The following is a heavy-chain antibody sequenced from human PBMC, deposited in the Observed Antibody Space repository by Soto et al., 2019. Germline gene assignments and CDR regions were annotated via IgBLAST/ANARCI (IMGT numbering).Heavy chain of an antibody. J-gene: IGHJ6*02. CDR1: GFTFSSYW. V-gene: IGHV3-74*01. Sequence: EVQLVESGGGLVQPGGSLRLSCAASGFTFSSYWMHWVRQAPGKGLVWVSRINSDGSSTSYADSVKGRFTISRDNAKHTLYLQMNGLRAEDTDVYYCARVAWELPTAPYYGMDFWGQGTTVTVSS. CDR3: ARVAWELPTAPYYGMDF. D-gene: IGHD1-26*01. CDR2: INSDGSST.